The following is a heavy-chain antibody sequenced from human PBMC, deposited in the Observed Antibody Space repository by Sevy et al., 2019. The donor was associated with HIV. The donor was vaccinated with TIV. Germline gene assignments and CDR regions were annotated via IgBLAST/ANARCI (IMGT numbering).Heavy chain of an antibody. V-gene: IGHV3-21*01. CDR2: ITASANYI. Sequence: GGSLRLSCAASGFTFSSYNMNWVRQAPGKGLEWVSSITASANYIYYEDSVKGRFTISRDKAKKSLYLQMNSRRAEDTAVYYCARDWLPADLYGMDVWGQGTTVTVSS. D-gene: IGHD2-2*01. CDR1: GFTFSSYN. CDR3: ARDWLPADLYGMDV. J-gene: IGHJ6*02.